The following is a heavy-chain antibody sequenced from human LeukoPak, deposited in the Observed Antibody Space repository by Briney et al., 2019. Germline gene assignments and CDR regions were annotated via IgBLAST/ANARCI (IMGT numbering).Heavy chain of an antibody. CDR3: ARDHRYYGSRTYYNKGVWLDP. Sequence: ASVKVSCKASGYTFTSYAMNWVRQAPGQGLEWMGWINTNTGNPAYAQGFTGRFVFSLDTSVSTAYLLISSLKAEDTAVYYCARDHRYYGSRTYYNKGVWLDPWGQGTLVTVSS. CDR1: GYTFTSYA. V-gene: IGHV7-4-1*02. J-gene: IGHJ5*02. D-gene: IGHD3-10*01. CDR2: INTNTGNP.